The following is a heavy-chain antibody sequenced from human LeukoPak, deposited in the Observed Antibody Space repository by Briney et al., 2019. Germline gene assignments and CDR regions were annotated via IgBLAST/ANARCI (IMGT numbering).Heavy chain of an antibody. CDR2: IKEDGSKK. D-gene: IGHD3-3*01. CDR3: ARAYYDFWSGYGLVTDAFDI. J-gene: IGHJ3*02. CDR1: GFSFSSYW. Sequence: GGSLRLSCAASGFSFSSYWMNWVRRAPGKGLEWLANIKEDGSKKYYVDSVKGRFTISRDNSKNTLYLQMNSLRAEDTAVYYCARAYYDFWSGYGLVTDAFDIWGQGTMVTVSS. V-gene: IGHV3-7*01.